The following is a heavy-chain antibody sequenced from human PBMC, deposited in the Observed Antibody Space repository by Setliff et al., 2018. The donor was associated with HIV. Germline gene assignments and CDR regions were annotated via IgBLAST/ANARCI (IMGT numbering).Heavy chain of an antibody. J-gene: IGHJ1*01. CDR2: INPNSGGT. CDR3: GRGAGNPHWYYATWSGPSSGYFQH. Sequence: ASVKVSCKASGYTFTGYYMHWVRQAPGQGLEWMGWINPNSGGTNYAQKFQGRVTMTRDTAISTAYLDLSRLRADDTAVYYCGRGAGNPHWYYATWSGPSSGYFQHWGQGTLVTVSS. CDR1: GYTFTGYY. V-gene: IGHV1-2*02. D-gene: IGHD3-3*01.